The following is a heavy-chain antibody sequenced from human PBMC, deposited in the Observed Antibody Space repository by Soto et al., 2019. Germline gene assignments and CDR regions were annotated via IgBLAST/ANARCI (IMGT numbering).Heavy chain of an antibody. CDR3: ARGGYNYYYYSGLDD. CDR1: GFTVSSNY. D-gene: IGHD5-12*01. J-gene: IGHJ6*02. V-gene: IGHV3-53*01. CDR2: IYSGGST. Sequence: EVHLVESGGGLIQPGGSLRLSCAASGFTVSSNYMSWVRQAPGMGLEWVSVIYSGGSTYYADSVKGRFTISRYNSKNTLYLHMNSLRAEVTAVYYCARGGYNYYYYSGLDDWGQGTTVTACS.